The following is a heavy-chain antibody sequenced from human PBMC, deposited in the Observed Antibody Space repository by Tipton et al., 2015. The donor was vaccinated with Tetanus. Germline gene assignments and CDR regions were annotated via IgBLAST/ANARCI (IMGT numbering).Heavy chain of an antibody. CDR1: GDSVSTGNFY. CDR2: IHHSGLA. V-gene: IGHV4-30-4*01. D-gene: IGHD4-11*01. Sequence: TLSLTCTVSGDSVSTGNFYWSWIRQPPGKGLEWIAFIHHSGLAFSEPPLKSRVSISIDTSQNQFSLRLTSVTAADTAVYFCARNVYTVTNDAFDIWGHGTLVNVSS. CDR3: ARNVYTVTNDAFDI. J-gene: IGHJ3*02.